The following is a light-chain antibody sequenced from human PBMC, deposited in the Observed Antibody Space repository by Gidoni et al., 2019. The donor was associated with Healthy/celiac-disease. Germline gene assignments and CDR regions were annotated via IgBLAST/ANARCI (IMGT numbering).Light chain of an antibody. J-gene: IGKJ5*01. CDR1: QSISSY. Sequence: IQMTQSPSSLSASVGDRVTITCRASQSISSYLNWYQHKPGKAPKLLIYAASSLQSGVPSRFSGSGSGTDFTLTISSLQPEDFATYYCQQSYSNPRTFGQGTRLEIK. CDR2: AAS. V-gene: IGKV1-39*01. CDR3: QQSYSNPRT.